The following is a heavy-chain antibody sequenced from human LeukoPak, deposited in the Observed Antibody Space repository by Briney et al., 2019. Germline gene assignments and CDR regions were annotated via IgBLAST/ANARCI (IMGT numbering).Heavy chain of an antibody. D-gene: IGHD5-18*01. Sequence: ASVKVSCKAFGYTFTGHYMHWARQAPGQGLEWMGWINPNSGGTNYAQKFQGRVTMTRDTSISTAYMELSRLRSDDTAVYYCARGLGYSYALDSWGQGTLVTVSS. J-gene: IGHJ4*02. CDR1: GYTFTGHY. V-gene: IGHV1-2*02. CDR2: INPNSGGT. CDR3: ARGLGYSYALDS.